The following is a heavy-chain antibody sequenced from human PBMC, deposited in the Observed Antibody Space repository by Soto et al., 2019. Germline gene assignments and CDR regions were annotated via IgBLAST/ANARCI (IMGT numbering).Heavy chain of an antibody. CDR3: ASDMGQQHVMMSYYYAMDA. V-gene: IGHV1-3*01. J-gene: IGHJ6*02. CDR2: INAGNVNT. Sequence: QVQLVQSGAEVKNPGASVKVSCKASGYSFNTYAMHWVRQAPGQRLEWLAWINAGNVNTKYSQKFQGRLTVTRDTSVSTTYMELSSLKYEGTAVYYRASDMGQQHVMMSYYYAMDAWGQGTTVTVSS. CDR1: GYSFNTYA. D-gene: IGHD6-6*01.